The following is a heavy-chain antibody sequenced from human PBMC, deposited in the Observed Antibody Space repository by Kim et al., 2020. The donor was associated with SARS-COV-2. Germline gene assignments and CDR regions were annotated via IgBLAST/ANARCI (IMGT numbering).Heavy chain of an antibody. D-gene: IGHD4-4*01. CDR3: AKDLSNYLTGYYYYGMDV. CDR1: GFTFSNYG. CDR2: TSYDGGNK. V-gene: IGHV3-30*18. Sequence: GGSLRLSCAASGFTFSNYGMHWVRQAPGKGLEWVAVTSYDGGNKYYADSVKGRFTISRDNSKNTLYLQLNSLRAEDTAVYYCAKDLSNYLTGYYYYGMDVWGQGTTVTVSS. J-gene: IGHJ6*02.